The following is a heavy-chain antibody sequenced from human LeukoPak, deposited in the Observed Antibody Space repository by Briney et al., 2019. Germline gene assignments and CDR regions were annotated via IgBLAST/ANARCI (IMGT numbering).Heavy chain of an antibody. CDR2: INSDGSDT. V-gene: IGHV3-74*01. Sequence: PGGSLRLSCAASGFTFSSYWMHWVRQAPGKGLVWVSRINSDGSDTTYADSVKGRFTISRDNSKNTLYLQMNSLRAEDTAVYYCARGGSYLYYFDYWGQGTLVTVSS. CDR3: ARGGSYLYYFDY. CDR1: GFTFSSYW. J-gene: IGHJ4*02. D-gene: IGHD1-26*01.